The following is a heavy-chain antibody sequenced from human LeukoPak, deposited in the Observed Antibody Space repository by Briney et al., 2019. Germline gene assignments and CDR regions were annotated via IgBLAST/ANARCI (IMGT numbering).Heavy chain of an antibody. CDR1: GFTFSSHS. V-gene: IGHV3-69-1*01. CDR2: MTVTNKI. D-gene: IGHD3-3*01. Sequence: SGGSLRLSCAASGFTFSSHSINWVRQAPGKGLEWIATMTVTNKIYYADSVKGRFTISRDNAENSVYLQMNSLRDEDTAVYSCARAQTLFWEFDGFDIWGRGTKVTVSS. CDR3: ARAQTLFWEFDGFDI. J-gene: IGHJ3*02.